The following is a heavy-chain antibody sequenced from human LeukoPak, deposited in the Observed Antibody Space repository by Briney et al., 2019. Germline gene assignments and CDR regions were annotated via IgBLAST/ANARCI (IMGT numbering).Heavy chain of an antibody. CDR1: GGSISSSNW. CDR2: IYHSGST. V-gene: IGHV4-4*02. J-gene: IGHJ6*02. CDR3: ARGQTRDYGDYGSSSYYGMDV. D-gene: IGHD4-17*01. Sequence: SETLFLTCAVSGGSISSSNWWSWVRQPSGKGLEWIGEIYHSGSTNYNPSLKSRVTISVDKSKNQFSLKLSSVTAADTAVYYCARGQTRDYGDYGSSSYYGMDVWGQGTTVTVSS.